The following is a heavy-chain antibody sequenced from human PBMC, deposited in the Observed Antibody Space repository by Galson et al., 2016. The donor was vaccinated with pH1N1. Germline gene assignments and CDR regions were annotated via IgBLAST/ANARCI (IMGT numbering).Heavy chain of an antibody. CDR3: ATYRGSVVDAFEI. D-gene: IGHD4-23*01. Sequence: ETLSLTCAVTGYSISSGYYWGWIRPPPGKGLEWIGSIYHSGSTYYNPSLKSRVTISADTSKNQVSLKLRSVTAADTAVYYCATYRGSVVDAFEIWGQGTMVTVSS. CDR2: IYHSGST. V-gene: IGHV4-38-2*01. CDR1: GYSISSGYY. J-gene: IGHJ3*02.